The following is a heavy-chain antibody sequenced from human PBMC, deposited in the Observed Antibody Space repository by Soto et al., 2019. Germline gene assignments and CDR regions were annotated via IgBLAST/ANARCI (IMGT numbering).Heavy chain of an antibody. D-gene: IGHD2-21*02. J-gene: IGHJ6*02. CDR2: IIPILCIT. Sequence: ASVKVSCKASGVTFSSYTISWVRQAPGQGLEWMGRIIPILCITNYAQKFQGRVTITADKSTSTAYMELSSLRSEDTAVYYCARDRVVVTAYYGMDVWGQGTTVTVSS. V-gene: IGHV1-69*04. CDR1: GVTFSSYT. CDR3: ARDRVVVTAYYGMDV.